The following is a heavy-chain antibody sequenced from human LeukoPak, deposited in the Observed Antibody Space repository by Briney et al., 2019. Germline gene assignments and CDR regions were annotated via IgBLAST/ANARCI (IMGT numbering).Heavy chain of an antibody. CDR3: AKDGGSSSWSGAFDI. Sequence: PGGSLRLSCAASGFTFSSYAMSWVRQAPGKGLEWVSAISGSGGSTYCADSVKGRFAISRDNSKNTLYLQMNSLRAEDTAVYYCAKDGGSSSWSGAFDIWGQGTMVTVSS. V-gene: IGHV3-23*01. D-gene: IGHD6-13*01. CDR1: GFTFSSYA. CDR2: ISGSGGST. J-gene: IGHJ3*02.